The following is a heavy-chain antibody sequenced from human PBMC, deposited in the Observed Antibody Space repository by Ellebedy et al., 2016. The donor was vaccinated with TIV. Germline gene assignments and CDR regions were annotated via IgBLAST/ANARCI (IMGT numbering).Heavy chain of an antibody. CDR1: GGSISSSSYY. J-gene: IGHJ4*02. CDR2: ISYSGST. V-gene: IGHV4-39*01. Sequence: SETLSLXXTVPGGSISSSSYYWVWIRQPPGTRLEWIASISYSGSTYYNPSLKSRVTVSVDTSNNQFSLKLSSVTAADTAVYYCARQGDYGSGTNYVGEDYWGQGTLVTVSS. CDR3: ARQGDYGSGTNYVGEDY. D-gene: IGHD3-10*01.